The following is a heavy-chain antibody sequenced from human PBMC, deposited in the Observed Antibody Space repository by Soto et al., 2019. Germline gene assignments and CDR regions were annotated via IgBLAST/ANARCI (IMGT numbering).Heavy chain of an antibody. J-gene: IGHJ4*02. CDR2: ISSSSSYI. V-gene: IGHV3-21*01. Sequence: GGSLRLSCAASGFTFSSYSMNWVRQAPGKGLEWVSSISSSSSYIYYADSVKGRFTISRDNAKNSLYLQMNSLRAEDTAVYYCARVCYGDDAYYFDYWGQGTLVPVSA. CDR3: ARVCYGDDAYYFDY. D-gene: IGHD4-17*01. CDR1: GFTFSSYS.